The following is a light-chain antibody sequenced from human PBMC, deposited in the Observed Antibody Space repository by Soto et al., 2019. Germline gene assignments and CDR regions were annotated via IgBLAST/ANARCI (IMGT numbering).Light chain of an antibody. CDR3: QQYTNWPRT. J-gene: IGKJ1*01. CDR2: GAS. Sequence: EILMTQSPATLSVSPGERATLSCRASQSVSNYLAWYQQIPGQPPRLLIYGASTRATGIPARFSGSGSGTEFTLTISSLQSEDFAVYYCQQYTNWPRTVGQGTKVDI. CDR1: QSVSNY. V-gene: IGKV3-15*01.